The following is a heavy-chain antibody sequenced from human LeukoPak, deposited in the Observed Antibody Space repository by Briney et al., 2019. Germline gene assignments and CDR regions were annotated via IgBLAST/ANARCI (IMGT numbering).Heavy chain of an antibody. V-gene: IGHV3-30*18. D-gene: IGHD2-21*02. Sequence: GGSLRLSCAASGFTFSSYGMHWVRQAPGKGLEWVAVISYDGSNKYYADSVKGRFTISRDSSENTLDLQMSSLRVEDTAIYYCVKDDSRGGAFHIWGQGTLVTVSS. CDR2: ISYDGSNK. J-gene: IGHJ3*02. CDR3: VKDDSRGGAFHI. CDR1: GFTFSSYG.